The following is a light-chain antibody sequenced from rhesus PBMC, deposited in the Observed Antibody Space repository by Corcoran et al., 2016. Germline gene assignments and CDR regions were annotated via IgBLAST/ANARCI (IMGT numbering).Light chain of an antibody. Sequence: EIVMTQSPATLSLSPGERATLSCRASQRVGSSVSWYQQKPGQAPRLLNFSASYRATGIPDKLSGSGFGTDFTLTISSLEPEEGAVYYCLQLSNWPHTFGQGTKVEIK. V-gene: IGKV3-24*04. J-gene: IGKJ1*01. CDR2: SAS. CDR3: LQLSNWPHT. CDR1: QRVGSS.